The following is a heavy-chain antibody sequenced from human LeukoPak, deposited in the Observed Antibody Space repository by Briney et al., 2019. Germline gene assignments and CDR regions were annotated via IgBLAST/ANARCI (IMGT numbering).Heavy chain of an antibody. CDR1: GGSIGYYS. CDR3: ARDSVCSGGSCHEVDV. J-gene: IGHJ6*04. CDR2: IFASGST. V-gene: IGHV4-4*07. Sequence: SETLSLTCTVSGGSIGYYSWSWIRQPAGKGLEWIGRIFASGSTNYNPSLRGRVTMSVDTSKNQFSLKLTSVTAADTAVYYCARDSVCSGGSCHEVDVWGKGTTVTVSS. D-gene: IGHD2-15*01.